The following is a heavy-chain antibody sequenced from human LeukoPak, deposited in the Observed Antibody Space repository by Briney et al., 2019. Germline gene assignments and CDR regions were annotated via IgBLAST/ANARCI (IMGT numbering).Heavy chain of an antibody. Sequence: ASVKVSCKASGYTFTSYYMHWVRQAPGQGLEWMGIINPSGGSTSYAQKFQGRVTMTRDMSTSTVYMELSSLRAEDTAVYYCAKDLRSLIIRGNFDYWGQGTLVTVSS. CDR3: AKDLRSLIIRGNFDY. V-gene: IGHV1-46*01. D-gene: IGHD4-17*01. J-gene: IGHJ4*02. CDR2: INPSGGST. CDR1: GYTFTSYY.